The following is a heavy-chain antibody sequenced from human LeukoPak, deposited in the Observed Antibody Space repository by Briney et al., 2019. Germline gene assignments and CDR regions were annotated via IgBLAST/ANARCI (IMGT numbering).Heavy chain of an antibody. J-gene: IGHJ4*02. CDR1: GGSFSFYF. D-gene: IGHD3-16*01. Sequence: SETLSLTCTVSGGSFSFYFWHWIRQPSGEGLDWIGEIDNRGSTQYKPSLRSRGIISIDTSGNHFSLKLTSVTAADTAVYFCARDSDSGFQWGQGMLVTVSS. CDR2: IDNRGST. CDR3: ARDSDSGFQ. V-gene: IGHV4-34*01.